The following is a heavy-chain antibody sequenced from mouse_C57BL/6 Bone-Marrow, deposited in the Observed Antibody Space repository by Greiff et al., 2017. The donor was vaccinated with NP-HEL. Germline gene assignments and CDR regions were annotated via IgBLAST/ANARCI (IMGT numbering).Heavy chain of an antibody. CDR1: GFTFSSYG. CDR2: ISSGGSYT. Sequence: DVKLVESGGDLVKPGGSLKLSCAASGFTFSSYGMSWVRQTPDKRLEWVATISSGGSYTYYPDSVKGRFTISRDNAKNTLYLQMSSLKSEDTAMYYCARRDYYGSSFRGQGTTLTVSS. V-gene: IGHV5-6*02. D-gene: IGHD1-1*01. J-gene: IGHJ2*01. CDR3: ARRDYYGSSF.